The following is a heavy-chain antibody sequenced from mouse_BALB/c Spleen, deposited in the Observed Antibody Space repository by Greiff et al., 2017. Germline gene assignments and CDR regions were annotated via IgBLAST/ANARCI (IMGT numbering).Heavy chain of an antibody. D-gene: IGHD3-2*01. V-gene: IGHV5-6*01. J-gene: IGHJ3*01. CDR1: GFTFSSYG. Sequence: EVKVVESGGDLVKPGGSLKLSCAASGFTFSSYGMSWVRQTPDKRLEWVATISSGGSYTYYPDSVKGRFTISRDNAKNTLYLQMSSLKSEDTAMYYCVRHPDSSGYVWFAYWGQGTLVTVSA. CDR2: ISSGGSYT. CDR3: VRHPDSSGYVWFAY.